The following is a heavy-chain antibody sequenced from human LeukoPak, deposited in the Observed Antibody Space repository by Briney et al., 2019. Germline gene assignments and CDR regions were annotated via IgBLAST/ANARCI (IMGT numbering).Heavy chain of an antibody. V-gene: IGHV3-30*04. J-gene: IGHJ4*02. D-gene: IGHD2-21*02. CDR1: GFTFSSYA. Sequence: GGSLRLSCAASGFTFSSYAMHWVRQAPGKGLEWVAVISYDGSNKYYADSVKGRFTISRDNSKNTLYLQMNSLRAEDTAVYYCARMAYCGGDCLQAFDIWGQGTLVTVSS. CDR3: ARMAYCGGDCLQAFDI. CDR2: ISYDGSNK.